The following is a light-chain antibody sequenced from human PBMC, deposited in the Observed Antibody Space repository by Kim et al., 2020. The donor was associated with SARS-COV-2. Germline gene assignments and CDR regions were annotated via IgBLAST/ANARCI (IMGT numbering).Light chain of an antibody. CDR3: LQDYNYPRT. CDR1: QGIRND. J-gene: IGKJ1*01. V-gene: IGKV1-6*02. CDR2: AAS. Sequence: AIQMTQSPSSLSASVGDRIIITCRASQGIRNDLGWYQQKPGKAPKLQIYAASSLESGVPSRFSGSGSGTDFTLTISSLQPEDFATYYCLQDYNYPRTFGQGTKVDIK.